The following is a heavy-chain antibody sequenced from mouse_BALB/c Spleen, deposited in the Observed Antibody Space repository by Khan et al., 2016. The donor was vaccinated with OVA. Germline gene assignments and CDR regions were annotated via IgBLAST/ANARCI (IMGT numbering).Heavy chain of an antibody. V-gene: IGHV1-77*01. Sequence: QIQLVQSGAELARPGASVKLSCKASGYTFTDYYINWVKQRPGQGLEWIGEISPGSGDTYYNEKFKGKATLTADKSSTTAYMQLSSLTSEDSAVYFCARRNYFGYTCAYWGQGTLVTVSA. D-gene: IGHD1-2*01. CDR3: ARRNYFGYTCAY. CDR2: ISPGSGDT. CDR1: GYTFTDYY. J-gene: IGHJ3*01.